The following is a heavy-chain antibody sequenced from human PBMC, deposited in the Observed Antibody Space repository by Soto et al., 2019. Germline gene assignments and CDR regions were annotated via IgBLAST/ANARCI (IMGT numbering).Heavy chain of an antibody. D-gene: IGHD1-26*01. CDR3: ASGAESGLGALYYFDY. Sequence: SAKTSSKAPGGTLSTYAIIWVRQAPGQGLEWMGGIIPIFGTANYAQKFQGRFTITADESRSTAYMELSSLRSEDTAVYYCASGAESGLGALYYFDYCGEGPM. CDR1: GGTLSTYA. J-gene: IGHJ4*02. CDR2: IIPIFGTA. V-gene: IGHV1-69*13.